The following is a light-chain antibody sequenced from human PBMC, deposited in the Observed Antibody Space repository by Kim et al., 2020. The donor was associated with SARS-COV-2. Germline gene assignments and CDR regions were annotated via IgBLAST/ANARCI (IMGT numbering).Light chain of an antibody. Sequence: ASVGDRVTITWRASQDIRIYLAWFQQEPGKAPKSLIYGASRLRTGVPSRFSGSRSETNFTLTISSLQPEDFATYHCQQYNSYPITFGQGTRLEIK. J-gene: IGKJ5*01. V-gene: IGKV1-16*01. CDR3: QQYNSYPIT. CDR2: GAS. CDR1: QDIRIY.